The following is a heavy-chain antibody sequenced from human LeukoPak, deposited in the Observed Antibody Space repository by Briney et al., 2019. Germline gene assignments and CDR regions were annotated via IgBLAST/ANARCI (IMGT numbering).Heavy chain of an antibody. CDR1: GFTVSTNY. V-gene: IGHV3-66*01. J-gene: IGHJ3*01. D-gene: IGHD1-1*01. CDR3: ARAGYNWNDGLAFDV. Sequence: GGSLRLSCATSGFTVSTNYMSWVRQAPGKGLEWVSVIYAGGSTYYADSVKGRFTISRDDIKNTLYLQMNSLRPEDTAIYYCARAGYNWNDGLAFDVWGQGTVVTVPS. CDR2: IYAGGST.